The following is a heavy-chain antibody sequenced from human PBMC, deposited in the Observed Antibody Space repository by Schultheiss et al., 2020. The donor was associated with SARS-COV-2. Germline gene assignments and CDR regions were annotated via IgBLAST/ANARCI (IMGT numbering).Heavy chain of an antibody. J-gene: IGHJ6*02. CDR2: ISYDGSNK. Sequence: GGSLRLSCAASGFTFSSYGMHWVRQAPGKGLEWVAVISYDGSNKYYADSVKGRFTISRDNSKNTLYLQMNSLRAEDTAVYYCAKGDDGSSSRKKKIYYYYYGMDVWGQGTTVTVSS. CDR1: GFTFSSYG. CDR3: AKGDDGSSSRKKKIYYYYYGMDV. V-gene: IGHV3-30*18. D-gene: IGHD6-6*01.